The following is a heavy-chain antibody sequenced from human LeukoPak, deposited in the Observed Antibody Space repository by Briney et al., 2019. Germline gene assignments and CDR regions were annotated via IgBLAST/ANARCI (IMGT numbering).Heavy chain of an antibody. J-gene: IGHJ4*02. CDR3: ARLGGEITLDATPYRQLWLYYFDY. CDR1: GGSISSSSYY. V-gene: IGHV4-39*01. D-gene: IGHD3-16*01. CDR2: IYYSGST. Sequence: PLETLSLTCTVSGGSISSSSYYWGWIRQPPGKGLEWIGTIYYSGSTHYNPSLKSRVTISVDTSKNQFSLKGSAVTAADTAVYYCARLGGEITLDATPYRQLWLYYFDYWGQGTLVTVSS.